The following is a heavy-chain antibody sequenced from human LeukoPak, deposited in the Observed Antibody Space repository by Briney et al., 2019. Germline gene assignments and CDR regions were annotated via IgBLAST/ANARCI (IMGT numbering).Heavy chain of an antibody. CDR2: ISSNGGST. CDR1: GLTFSSYA. Sequence: PGGCLRLSCSVSGLTFSSYAMQWVRQAPGKGLEYVSAISSNGGSTYYADSVKGRFTISRDNSKNTLYLQMSSLRAEDTAVYYCVKGGYYYDSSGYVDYWGQGTLVTVSS. V-gene: IGHV3-64D*06. D-gene: IGHD3-22*01. J-gene: IGHJ4*02. CDR3: VKGGYYYDSSGYVDY.